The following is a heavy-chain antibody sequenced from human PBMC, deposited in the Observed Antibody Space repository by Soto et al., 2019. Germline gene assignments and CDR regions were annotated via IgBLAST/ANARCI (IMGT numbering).Heavy chain of an antibody. CDR2: ISYDGSNK. D-gene: IGHD5-12*01. V-gene: IGHV3-30-3*01. J-gene: IGHJ4*02. Sequence: QVQLVESGGGVVQPGRSLRLSCAASGFTFSSYAMHWVRQAPGKGLEWVAVISYDGSNKYYADSVKGRFTISRDNSKNTLYLQMNSLRAEDTAVYYCARGGEWLRHRPFDYWGQGTLVTVSS. CDR1: GFTFSSYA. CDR3: ARGGEWLRHRPFDY.